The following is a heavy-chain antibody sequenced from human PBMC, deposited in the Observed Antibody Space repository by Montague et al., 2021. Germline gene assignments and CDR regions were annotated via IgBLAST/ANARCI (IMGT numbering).Heavy chain of an antibody. V-gene: IGHV4-39*01. CDR2: ITYTGNT. CDR3: ARLDIVLIYWGFDY. CDR1: GGSISSSNYH. Sequence: SETLSLTCIVSGGSISSSNYHWGWIRQPPGKGLEWIGSITYTGNTYYNPSLKSRVTMSVDTSRNQFSPKLTSVTAADTAVYYCARLDIVLIYWGFDYWGREPWSPSPQ. D-gene: IGHD2-8*01. J-gene: IGHJ4*02.